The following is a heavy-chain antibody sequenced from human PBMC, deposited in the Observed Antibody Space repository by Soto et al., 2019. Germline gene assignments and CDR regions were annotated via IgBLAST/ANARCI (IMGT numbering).Heavy chain of an antibody. V-gene: IGHV1-69*13. CDR2: IIHIFGTA. J-gene: IGHJ2*01. CDR1: GGTFSSYA. D-gene: IGHD3-22*01. Sequence: SVKVSCKASGGTFSSYAISWVRQAPGQGLEWMGGIIHIFGTANYAQKFQGRVTITADESTSTAYMELSSLRSEGTAVYYCARGTYYYDSSGYYWYLDLWGRGTLVTVSS. CDR3: ARGTYYYDSSGYYWYLDL.